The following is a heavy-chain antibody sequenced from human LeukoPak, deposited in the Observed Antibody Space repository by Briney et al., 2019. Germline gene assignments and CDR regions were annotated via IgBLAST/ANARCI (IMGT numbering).Heavy chain of an antibody. CDR2: IYTSGST. V-gene: IGHV4-4*07. J-gene: IGHJ6*02. D-gene: IGHD4-11*01. Sequence: SETLSLTCTVSGGSICSYYWSWIRQPAGKGLEWIGRIYTSGSTNYNPSLKSRVTMSVDTSKNQFSLKLSSVTAADTAVYYCARDSYSRLVTTYYYGMDVWGQGTTVTVSS. CDR3: ARDSYSRLVTTYYYGMDV. CDR1: GGSICSYY.